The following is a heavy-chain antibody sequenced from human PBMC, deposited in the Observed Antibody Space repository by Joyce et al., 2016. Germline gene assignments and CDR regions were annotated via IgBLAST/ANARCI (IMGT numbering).Heavy chain of an antibody. J-gene: IGHJ4*02. V-gene: IGHV3-48*03. CDR2: INSDDSRI. D-gene: IGHD2-2*01. Sequence: EVQLVEYGGGLVQPGGSLRLSCAASGIFFSNKEMNWVRQAPGKGLEWISSINSDDSRIHYAESVRGRFTISRDNARNSLFLEMNSLRVEDTAMYYCTTPSCANWGQGSLVTVSS. CDR3: TTPSCAN. CDR1: GIFFSNKE.